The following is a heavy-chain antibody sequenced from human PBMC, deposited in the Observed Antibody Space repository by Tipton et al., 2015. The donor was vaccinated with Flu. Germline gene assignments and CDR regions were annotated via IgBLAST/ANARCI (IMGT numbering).Heavy chain of an antibody. CDR1: GYSISSGYY. CDR2: IYHSGST. V-gene: IGHV4-38-2*01. Sequence: TLSLTCAVSGYSISSGYYWGWIRQPPGKGLEWIGSIYHSGSTYYNPSLKSRVTISVDTSKNQFSLKLSSVTAADTAVYYCARREGYYGSGELRSFDYWGQGTLVTVSS. CDR3: ARREGYYGSGELRSFDY. J-gene: IGHJ4*02. D-gene: IGHD3-10*01.